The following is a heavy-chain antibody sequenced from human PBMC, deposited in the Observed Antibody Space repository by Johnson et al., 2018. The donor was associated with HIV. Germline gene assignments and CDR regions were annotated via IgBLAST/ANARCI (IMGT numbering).Heavy chain of an antibody. Sequence: VQLVESGGGLVKPGGSLRLSCAASGFTFSSYAMHWVRQAPGKGLEWVANIKQDGSEKYYVDSVKGRFTISRKKAKNSLYLQMNSLRAGDTAVYYCVRACRDGYTCDAFDIWGQGTMVTVAS. J-gene: IGHJ3*02. CDR2: IKQDGSEK. D-gene: IGHD5-24*01. CDR1: GFTFSSYA. CDR3: VRACRDGYTCDAFDI. V-gene: IGHV3-7*05.